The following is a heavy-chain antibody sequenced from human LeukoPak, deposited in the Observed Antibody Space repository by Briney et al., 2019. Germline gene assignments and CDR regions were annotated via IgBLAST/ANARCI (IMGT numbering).Heavy chain of an antibody. CDR3: AKALNLGYYDILTGSDYYYYGMDV. J-gene: IGHJ6*02. Sequence: PGGSLRLSCAASGFTFSGYAMTWVRQAPGKGLEWVSGISVSGDSTYYADSVKGRFTISRDNSKNTLYLQMNSLRAEDTAVYYCAKALNLGYYDILTGSDYYYYGMDVWGQGTTVTVSS. V-gene: IGHV3-23*01. D-gene: IGHD3-9*01. CDR2: ISVSGDST. CDR1: GFTFSGYA.